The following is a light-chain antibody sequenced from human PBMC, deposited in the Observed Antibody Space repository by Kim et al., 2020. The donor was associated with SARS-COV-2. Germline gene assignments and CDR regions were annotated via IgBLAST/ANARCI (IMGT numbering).Light chain of an antibody. CDR2: YKSDSDK. CDR3: MILHNNEWV. V-gene: IGLV5-45*03. CDR1: SGINVGTYR. J-gene: IGLJ3*02. Sequence: QPVLTQPSSLSASPGASASLTCTLRSGINVGTYRIFWYQQKPGSPPQYLLRYKSDSDKQQGSGVPSRFSGSKDASANAGILLISGLQFDDEADYYCMILHNNEWVFGGGTKLTVL.